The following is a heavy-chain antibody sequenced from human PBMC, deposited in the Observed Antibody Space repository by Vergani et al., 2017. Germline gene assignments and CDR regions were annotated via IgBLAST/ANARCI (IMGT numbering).Heavy chain of an antibody. V-gene: IGHV4-34*01. CDR1: GGSFTSYH. CDR3: ARVNTETNGHRYYYYYMDV. CDR2: IDHTGRP. Sequence: QVQLQQWGGGLLKPSETLSLTCVVNGGSFTSYHWTWIRQSPGEGLEWVGDIDHTGRPDYNSSLKIRHTMSVDKSRNRFSLTINSVTAPDTAIYFCARVNTETNGHRYYYYYMDVWGQGTAVTVS. D-gene: IGHD4-11*01. J-gene: IGHJ6*03.